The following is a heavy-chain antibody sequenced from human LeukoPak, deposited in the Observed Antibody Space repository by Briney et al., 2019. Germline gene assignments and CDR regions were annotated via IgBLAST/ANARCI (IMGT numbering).Heavy chain of an antibody. CDR3: ARDPGEDYDFWSGYYRSYFDY. J-gene: IGHJ4*02. Sequence: GGSLRLSCAASGFTFSEYYMSWIRQAPGKGLEWVSYISSSGSTIYYADSVKGRFTISRDNAKNSLYLQMNSLRAEDTAVYYCARDPGEDYDFWSGYYRSYFDYWRQGTLVTVSS. CDR1: GFTFSEYY. D-gene: IGHD3-3*01. V-gene: IGHV3-11*04. CDR2: ISSSGSTI.